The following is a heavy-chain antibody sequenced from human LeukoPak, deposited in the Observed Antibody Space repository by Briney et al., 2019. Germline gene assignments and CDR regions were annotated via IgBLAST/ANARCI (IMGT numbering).Heavy chain of an antibody. CDR1: GGSFSGYY. Sequence: PSETLSLTCAVYGGSFSGYYWSWIRQPPGKGLEWIGEINHSGGTNYNPSLKSRVTISVDTSKNQFSLKLSSVTAADTAVYYCARSNYYYYYMDVWGKGTTVTVSS. CDR2: INHSGGT. CDR3: ARSNYYYYYMDV. V-gene: IGHV4-34*01. J-gene: IGHJ6*03.